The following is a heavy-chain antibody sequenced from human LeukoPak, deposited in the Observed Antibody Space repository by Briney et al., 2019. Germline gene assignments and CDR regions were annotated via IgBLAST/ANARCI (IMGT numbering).Heavy chain of an antibody. CDR1: GYTFTSYD. Sequence: GASVKVSCKASGYTFTSYDINWVRQATGQGLEWMGWMNPNSGNTGYAQKFQGRVTITRNTSISTAYMELSSLRSEDTAVYYCARGPHIRRRGVPDYWGQGTLVTVSS. D-gene: IGHD3-10*01. CDR2: MNPNSGNT. V-gene: IGHV1-8*03. CDR3: ARGPHIRRRGVPDY. J-gene: IGHJ4*02.